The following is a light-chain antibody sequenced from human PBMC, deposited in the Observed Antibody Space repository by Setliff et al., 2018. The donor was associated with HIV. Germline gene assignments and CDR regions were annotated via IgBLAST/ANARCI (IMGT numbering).Light chain of an antibody. CDR3: CSFAGSSTTV. Sequence: QSVLAQPASVSGSPGQSITISCTGTSSDVGSYNLVSWYQQPPGKAPKLSIYEGNKRPSGVSTRFSGSKSGNTASLTISGLQAEDEADYYCCSFAGSSTTVFGTGTKVTVL. CDR2: EGN. V-gene: IGLV2-23*01. J-gene: IGLJ1*01. CDR1: SSDVGSYNL.